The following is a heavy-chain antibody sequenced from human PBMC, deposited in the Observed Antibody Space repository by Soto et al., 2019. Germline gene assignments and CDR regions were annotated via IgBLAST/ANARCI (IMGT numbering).Heavy chain of an antibody. CDR1: GFTFSSYG. V-gene: IGHV3-30*03. Sequence: QVQLVESGGGVVQPGRSLRLSCAASGFTFSSYGMHWVRQAPGKGLEWVAVISYDGSNKYYADSVKGRFTISRDNSKNTLYLQMNSLRAEDTAVYYCAIYSSGCYPLDYLGQGTLVTVSS. D-gene: IGHD6-19*01. CDR3: AIYSSGCYPLDY. J-gene: IGHJ4*02. CDR2: ISYDGSNK.